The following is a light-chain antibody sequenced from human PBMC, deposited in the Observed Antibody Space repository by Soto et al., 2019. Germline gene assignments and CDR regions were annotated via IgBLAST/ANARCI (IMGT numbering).Light chain of an antibody. V-gene: IGLV2-14*03. J-gene: IGLJ1*01. CDR1: SSDVGGYNY. CDR3: SSYTSDNTYV. Sequence: QSALTQPASVSGSPGQSITISCSGTSSDVGGYNYVSWYQQHPGKAPRVMIYDVSNRPSGVSDRFSGSKSGNTATLTISGLQAEDEAHYYCSSYTSDNTYVFASGTKLTVL. CDR2: DVS.